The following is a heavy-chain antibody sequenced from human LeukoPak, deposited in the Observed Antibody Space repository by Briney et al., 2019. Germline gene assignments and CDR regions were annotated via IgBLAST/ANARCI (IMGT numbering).Heavy chain of an antibody. D-gene: IGHD1-7*01. J-gene: IGHJ6*02. CDR2: IYYSGST. CDR3: ARDNWHYGSSMDV. CDR1: GGSISSYY. V-gene: IGHV4-59*01. Sequence: SETLSLTCTVSGGSISSYYWSWIRQPPGKGLEWIGYIYYSGSTNYNPSLKSRVAISVDTSKNQFSLKLSSVTAADTAVYYCARDNWHYGSSMDVWGQGTTVTVSS.